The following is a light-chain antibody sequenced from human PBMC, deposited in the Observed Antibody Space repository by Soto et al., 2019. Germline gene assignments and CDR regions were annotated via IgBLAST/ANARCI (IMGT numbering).Light chain of an antibody. V-gene: IGKV2-28*01. CDR3: MQALQTPPWT. J-gene: IGKJ1*01. CDR1: QSLLHSNGYNY. CDR2: LGS. Sequence: DIVMTQSPLSLPVTPREPASISCRSSQSLLHSNGYNYLDWYLQKPGQSPQLLIYLGSNRASGVPDRFSGSGSGTDFTLKISRVEAEDVGVYYCMQALQTPPWTFGQGTKVDIK.